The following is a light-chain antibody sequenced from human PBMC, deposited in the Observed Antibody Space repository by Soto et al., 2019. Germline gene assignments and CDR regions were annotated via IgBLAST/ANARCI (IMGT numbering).Light chain of an antibody. CDR3: QQHYSPPRT. CDR1: QSVLYSSNNRNY. J-gene: IGKJ4*01. V-gene: IGKV4-1*01. CDR2: WAS. Sequence: DIVMTQSPDSLAVSLGERATINCKSSQSVLYSSNNRNYLAWYQQKPGQPPKLLIYWASTRESGVPDRFSGSGSGTDFTLTISSLQAEDVAVYYCQQHYSPPRTFGGGTKVEIK.